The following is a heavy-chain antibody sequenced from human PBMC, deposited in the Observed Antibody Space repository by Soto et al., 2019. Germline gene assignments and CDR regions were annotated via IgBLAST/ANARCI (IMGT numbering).Heavy chain of an antibody. V-gene: IGHV1-3*01. CDR1: GYTFTAYN. CDR2: INAGNCNT. CDR3: TKPRSSLQWPPFDP. D-gene: IGHD6-19*01. Sequence: GASVKVSCKAFGYTFTAYNIHWLRQAPGQGLEWMGWINAGNCNTRSSRKFQGRVIITRDTSATTAYLEVDSLRSEDTAIYYCTKPRSSLQWPPFDPWGHGTQVTVSS. J-gene: IGHJ5*02.